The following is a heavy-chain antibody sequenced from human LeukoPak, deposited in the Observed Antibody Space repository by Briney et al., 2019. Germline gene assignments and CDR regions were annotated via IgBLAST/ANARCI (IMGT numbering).Heavy chain of an antibody. Sequence: ASVKVSCKASGYTFTSYGISWVRQAPGQGLEWMGIINPSGGSTSYAQKFQGRVTMTRDTSTSTVYMELSSLRSEDTAVYYCSRDRLKNYYDSTNGAFDIWGQGTMVTVSS. J-gene: IGHJ3*02. CDR1: GYTFTSYG. V-gene: IGHV1-46*01. D-gene: IGHD3-22*01. CDR3: SRDRLKNYYDSTNGAFDI. CDR2: INPSGGST.